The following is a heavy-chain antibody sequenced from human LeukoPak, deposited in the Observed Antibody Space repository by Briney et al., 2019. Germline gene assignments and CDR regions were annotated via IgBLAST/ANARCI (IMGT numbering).Heavy chain of an antibody. V-gene: IGHV3-7*05. CDR3: ARHSSGWWDAFDI. CDR1: GFTFSSYW. D-gene: IGHD6-19*01. J-gene: IGHJ3*02. CDR2: TNQEGSQK. Sequence: SGGSLRLSCAASGFTFSSYWMSWVRQAPGKGLEWVANTNQEGSQKYYVDSVKGRLTISRDNARNSLHLQMNSLRAEDTAVYYCARHSSGWWDAFDIWGQGTMVTVSS.